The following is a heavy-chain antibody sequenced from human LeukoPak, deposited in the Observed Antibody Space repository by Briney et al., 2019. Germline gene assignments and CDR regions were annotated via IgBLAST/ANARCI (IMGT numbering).Heavy chain of an antibody. CDR1: GFTFSSYW. Sequence: PGGSLRLSCVASGFTFSSYWMHWVRQAPGKGLVWVSRINSDGRTITYADSVKGRFTISRDNSKNTLYLQMNSLRAEDTAVYYCAKDITFDYWGQGTLVTVSS. J-gene: IGHJ4*02. CDR2: INSDGRTI. CDR3: AKDITFDY. V-gene: IGHV3-74*01.